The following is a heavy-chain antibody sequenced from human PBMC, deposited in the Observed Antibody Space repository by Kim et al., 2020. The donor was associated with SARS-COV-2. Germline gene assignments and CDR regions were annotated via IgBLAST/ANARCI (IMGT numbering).Heavy chain of an antibody. CDR2: IYYSGST. J-gene: IGHJ5*02. Sequence: SETLSLTCTVSGGSISSYYWSWIRQPPGKGLEWIGYIYYSGSTNYNPSLKSRVTISVDTSKNQFSLKLSSVTAADTAVYYCARVEARYSTGLGWFDPWGRGTLVTVSS. D-gene: IGHD2-8*02. CDR1: GGSISSYY. V-gene: IGHV4-59*12. CDR3: ARVEARYSTGLGWFDP.